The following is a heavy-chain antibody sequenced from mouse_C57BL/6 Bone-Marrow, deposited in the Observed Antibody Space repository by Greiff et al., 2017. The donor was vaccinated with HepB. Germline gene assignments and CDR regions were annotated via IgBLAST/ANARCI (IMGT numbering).Heavy chain of an antibody. CDR2: INPSNGGT. J-gene: IGHJ4*01. Sequence: QVQLQQPGTELVKPGASVKLSCKASGYTFTSYWMHWVKQRPGQGLEWIGNINPSNGGTNYNEKFKSKATLTVDKSSNTAYLQLSSLTSEDTAIYYCAGVYYPIRGAMDYWGQGTSVTVSS. CDR1: GYTFTSYW. D-gene: IGHD2-1*01. V-gene: IGHV1-53*01. CDR3: AGVYYPIRGAMDY.